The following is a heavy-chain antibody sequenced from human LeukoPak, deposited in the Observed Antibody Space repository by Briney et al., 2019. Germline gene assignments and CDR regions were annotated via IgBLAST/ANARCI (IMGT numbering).Heavy chain of an antibody. J-gene: IGHJ3*02. Sequence: PGGSLRLFCAASGFTLSSYEMTGLRQAPGTGLDWVSYISSRDGLTFYADSVKGRFTISRDTAKNSLYLQMNNLRGEDTALYYCARDISSSTRAFDIWGQGTMVTVSS. CDR1: GFTLSSYE. V-gene: IGHV3-48*03. D-gene: IGHD2-15*01. CDR2: ISSRDGLT. CDR3: ARDISSSTRAFDI.